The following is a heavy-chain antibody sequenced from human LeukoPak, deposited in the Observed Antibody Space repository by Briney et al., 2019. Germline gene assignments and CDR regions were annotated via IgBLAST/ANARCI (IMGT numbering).Heavy chain of an antibody. J-gene: IGHJ5*02. V-gene: IGHV1-46*01. Sequence: GASVKVSCKASGYTFTSYHMHWVRQAPGQGLEWMGIINPSGGTTNYAQKFRGRVTMTRDMSTSTVYMELSSLRSEDTAVYYCARGGPIGWFDPWGQGTLVTVSS. CDR3: ARGGPIGWFDP. CDR1: GYTFTSYH. CDR2: INPSGGTT.